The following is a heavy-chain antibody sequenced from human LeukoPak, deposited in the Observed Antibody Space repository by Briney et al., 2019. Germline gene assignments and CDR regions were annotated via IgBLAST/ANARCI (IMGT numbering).Heavy chain of an antibody. CDR1: GFTFSSYG. D-gene: IGHD3-10*01. CDR2: ISYDGSNK. J-gene: IGHJ4*02. Sequence: PGRPLRLSCAASGFTFSSYGMHWVRQAPGKGLEWVAVISYDGSNKYYADSVKGRFTISRDNSKNTLYLQMNSLRAEDTAVYYCEAPGGYFDYWGQGTLVTVSS. V-gene: IGHV3-30*03. CDR3: EAPGGYFDY.